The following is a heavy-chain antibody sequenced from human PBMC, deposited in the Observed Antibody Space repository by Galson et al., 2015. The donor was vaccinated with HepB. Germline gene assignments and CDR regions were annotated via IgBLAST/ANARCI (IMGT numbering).Heavy chain of an antibody. V-gene: IGHV1-18*01. CDR3: ARDSNQWLVSIGNDY. CDR2: ISAYNGNT. CDR1: GYTFTSYG. J-gene: IGHJ4*02. Sequence: SVKVSCKASGYTFTSYGISWVRQAPGQGLEWMGWISAYNGNTNYAQKLQGRVTMTTDTSTSTAYMELRSLRSDDTAVYYCARDSNQWLVSIGNDYWGQGTLVTVSS. D-gene: IGHD6-19*01.